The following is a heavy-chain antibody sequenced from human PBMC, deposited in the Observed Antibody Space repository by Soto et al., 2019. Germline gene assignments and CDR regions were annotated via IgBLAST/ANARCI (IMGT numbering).Heavy chain of an antibody. CDR1: GFTFSNYA. Sequence: QVQLVESGGGVVQPGRSLRLSCAASGFTFSNYAMHWVRQAPGKGVEGVAGISDDGSNKYYADSVKGRFTISRDNSKNTLYLQMNSLRAEDTAVYYCARGGVTNWRQDYYYGMDVWGQGTTVTVSS. V-gene: IGHV3-30-3*01. CDR2: ISDDGSNK. CDR3: ARGGVTNWRQDYYYGMDV. D-gene: IGHD1-1*01. J-gene: IGHJ6*02.